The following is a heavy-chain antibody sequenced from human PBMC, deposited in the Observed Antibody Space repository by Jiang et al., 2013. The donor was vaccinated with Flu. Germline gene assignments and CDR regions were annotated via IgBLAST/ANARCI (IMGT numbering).Heavy chain of an antibody. D-gene: IGHD3-3*01. CDR1: AGSITAGTYY. J-gene: IGHJ5*02. CDR3: ARHRGYLTSFAVTFAWFDP. CDR2: VYYSGST. Sequence: KPSETLSLTCTVSAGSITAGTYYWGWIRQPPGKGLEWIGSVYYSGSTYYNPSLRSRITMSIDTSRKQFSLKLNSVTAADTAVYYCARHRGYLTSFAVTFAWFDPWGQGTLVAVSS. V-gene: IGHV4-39*01.